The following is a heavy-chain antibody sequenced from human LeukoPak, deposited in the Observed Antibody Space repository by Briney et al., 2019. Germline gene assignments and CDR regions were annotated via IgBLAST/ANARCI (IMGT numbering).Heavy chain of an antibody. V-gene: IGHV3-21*03. CDR2: ISSSSNYI. CDR1: GFTSSSYT. CDR3: VKGDTAMVNFDAFDI. D-gene: IGHD5-18*01. Sequence: GGSLTLSRAASGFTSSSYTMNWFRRPPGKGRNGLSSISSSSNYIYYADSVTGRFPISRDNAKNSLHLQMNSLRADATAVYYCVKGDTAMVNFDAFDIWGQGTMVTVSS. J-gene: IGHJ3*02.